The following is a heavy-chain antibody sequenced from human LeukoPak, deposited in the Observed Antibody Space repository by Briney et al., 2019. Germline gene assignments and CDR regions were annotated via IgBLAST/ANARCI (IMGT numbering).Heavy chain of an antibody. CDR2: MNPNSGNT. V-gene: IGHV1-8*01. J-gene: IGHJ4*02. Sequence: ASVKVSCKASGYTFTSCDINWVRQATGQGLEWMGWMNPNSGNTGYGQGFQGRITMTRDISIGTAYMELSNLTSEDTAIYYCTRGSSGRRDNWGQGTLVTVSA. CDR1: GYTFTSCD. CDR3: TRGSSGRRDN. D-gene: IGHD6-19*01.